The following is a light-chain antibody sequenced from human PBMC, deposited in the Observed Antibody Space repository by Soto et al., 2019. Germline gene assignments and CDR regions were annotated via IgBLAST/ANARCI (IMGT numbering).Light chain of an antibody. CDR1: QSVSSY. J-gene: IGKJ5*01. CDR2: DAS. CDR3: QQRRNWPLT. V-gene: IGKV3-11*01. Sequence: EIVLTQSPATLSLSPGERVTLSCRASQSVSSYFAWYQQKPGQAPRLLIYDASNRATGIPARFSGSGSGTDFTLTISSLEPEDVAVYYCQQRRNWPLTFGQGTRLEIK.